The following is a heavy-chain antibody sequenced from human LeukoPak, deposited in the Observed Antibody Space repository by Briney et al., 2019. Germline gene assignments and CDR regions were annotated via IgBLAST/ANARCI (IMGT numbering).Heavy chain of an antibody. V-gene: IGHV4-38-2*01. CDR1: GYSISSGYY. D-gene: IGHD5-18*01. J-gene: IGHJ3*02. Sequence: SETLSLTCAVSGYSISSGYYWGWIRQPPGNGLEWIGSIYHSGSTYYNPSLKSRVTISVDTSKNQFSLKLSSVTAAGTAVYYCARAGYRDDAFDIWGQGTMVTVSS. CDR3: ARAGYRDDAFDI. CDR2: IYHSGST.